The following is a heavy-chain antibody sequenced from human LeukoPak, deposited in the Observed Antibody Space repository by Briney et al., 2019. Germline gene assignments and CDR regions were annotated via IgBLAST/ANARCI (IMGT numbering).Heavy chain of an antibody. CDR3: ARGGGYYDSSGYYPQDY. CDR1: GVSFSGYY. Sequence: SETLSLTCAVYGVSFSGYYWSWIRQPPGKGLEWIGEINHSGSTNYNPSLKSRVTISVDTSKNQFSLKLSSVTAADTAVYYCARGGGYYDSSGYYPQDYWGQGTLVTVSS. CDR2: INHSGST. V-gene: IGHV4-34*01. D-gene: IGHD3-22*01. J-gene: IGHJ4*02.